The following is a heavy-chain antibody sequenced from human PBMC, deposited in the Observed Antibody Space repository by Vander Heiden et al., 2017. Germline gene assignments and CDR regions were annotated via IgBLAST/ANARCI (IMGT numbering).Heavy chain of an antibody. Sequence: EVQLVESGGGLVKPGGSLRLSCAASGFTFSNAWMSWVRQAPGKGLEWVGRIKSKTDGGTTDYAAPVKGRFTISRDDSKNTLYLQMNSLKTEDTAVYYCTTPPPGYCSSTSCYMDYYYYGMDVWGQGTTVTVSS. V-gene: IGHV3-15*01. CDR3: TTPPPGYCSSTSCYMDYYYYGMDV. D-gene: IGHD2-2*02. CDR2: IKSKTDGGTT. CDR1: GFTFSNAW. J-gene: IGHJ6*02.